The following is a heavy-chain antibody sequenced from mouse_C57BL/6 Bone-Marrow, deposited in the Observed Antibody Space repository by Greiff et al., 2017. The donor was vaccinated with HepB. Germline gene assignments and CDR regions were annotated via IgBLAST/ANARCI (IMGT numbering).Heavy chain of an antibody. J-gene: IGHJ2*01. D-gene: IGHD5-2*01. V-gene: IGHV1-64*01. CDR2: IHPNSGST. CDR3: ARRNTGGYFDY. Sequence: VQLQQPGAELVKPGASVKLSCKASGYTFTSYWMHWVKQRPGPGLEWIGMIHPNSGSTNYNEKFKSKATLAVDKSSSTDYMQLSSLTSEDSAVYYCARRNTGGYFDYWGQGTTLTVSS. CDR1: GYTFTSYW.